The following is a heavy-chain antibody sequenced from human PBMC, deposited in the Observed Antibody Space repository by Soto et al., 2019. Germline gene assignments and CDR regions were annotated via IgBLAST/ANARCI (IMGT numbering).Heavy chain of an antibody. CDR2: IIPIFGTA. CDR1: GGTFSSYA. CDR3: ARDLARIENIAARHSFYCGMDV. J-gene: IGHJ6*02. D-gene: IGHD6-6*01. V-gene: IGHV1-69*01. Sequence: QVQLVQSGAEVKKPGSSVKVSCKASGGTFSSYAISWVRQAPGQGLEWMGGIIPIFGTANYAQKFKGRVTITADESTSTAYMELRSLRSEDTAVYYCARDLARIENIAARHSFYCGMDVWGQGTTVTVSS.